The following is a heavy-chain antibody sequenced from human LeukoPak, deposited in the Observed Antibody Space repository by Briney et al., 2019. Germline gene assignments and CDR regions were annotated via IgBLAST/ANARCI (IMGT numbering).Heavy chain of an antibody. V-gene: IGHV3-74*01. J-gene: IGHJ6*02. CDR2: INSDGSST. Sequence: GGPLRLSYAASEFTFSSYWMHWVRQAPGKGLEWVSHINSDGSSTSYADSVKGRFTISRDNAKNTLYLQMNSLRAEDTAVYYCVRDPPVDGMDVWGQGTTVTVSS. CDR1: EFTFSSYW. CDR3: VRDPPVDGMDV.